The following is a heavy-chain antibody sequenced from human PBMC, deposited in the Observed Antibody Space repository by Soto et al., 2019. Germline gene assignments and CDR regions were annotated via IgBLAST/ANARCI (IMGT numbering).Heavy chain of an antibody. CDR2: ITSSGSTI. CDR3: ARGNSPINIY. D-gene: IGHD2-21*01. CDR1: GFTFSNSE. Sequence: GGSLRLSCAASGFTFSNSEMNWVRQAPGKGLEWISYITSSGSTIYYADSVKGRFTISRDNAKNSLYLQMNSLRAEDTAVYYCARGNSPINIYWGQGTLVTVSS. V-gene: IGHV3-48*03. J-gene: IGHJ4*02.